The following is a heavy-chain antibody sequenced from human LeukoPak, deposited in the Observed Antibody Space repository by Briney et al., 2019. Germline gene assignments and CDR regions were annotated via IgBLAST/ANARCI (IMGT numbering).Heavy chain of an antibody. D-gene: IGHD1-26*01. V-gene: IGHV3-15*01. J-gene: IGHJ4*02. CDR3: ARIMGTIGV. CDR2: IKSKTDGGTT. CDR1: GFTFSKAW. Sequence: GGSLRLSCAASGFTFSKAWMNWVRQAPGKGLEWVGRIKSKTDGGTTDYTAPVKGRFTISRDDSKNTVYLQMNSLTTEDTAMYYCARIMGTIGVWGQGTLVTVSS.